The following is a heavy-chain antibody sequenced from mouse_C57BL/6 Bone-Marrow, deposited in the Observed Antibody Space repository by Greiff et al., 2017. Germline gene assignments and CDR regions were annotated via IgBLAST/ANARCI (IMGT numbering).Heavy chain of an antibody. Sequence: QVQLQQSGPELVKPGASVKISCKASGYAFSSSWMNWVKQRPGKGLEWIGRIYPGDGDTNYNGKFKGKATLTAAKSSSTAYMQLSSLTSEDSAVYCCARGLRLFDYWGQGTTLTVSS. CDR1: GYAFSSSW. J-gene: IGHJ2*01. V-gene: IGHV1-82*01. CDR3: ARGLRLFDY. CDR2: IYPGDGDT. D-gene: IGHD3-2*02.